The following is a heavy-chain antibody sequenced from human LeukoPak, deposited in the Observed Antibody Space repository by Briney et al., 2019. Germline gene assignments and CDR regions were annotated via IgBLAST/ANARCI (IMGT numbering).Heavy chain of an antibody. D-gene: IGHD6-13*01. CDR2: IYYSGST. J-gene: IGHJ4*02. Sequence: RASETLSLTCTVSGGSISSSSYYWGWLRQPPGKGLEWIGYIYYSGSTNYNYNPSLKSRVTISVDTSKNQFSLKLSSVTAADTAVYYCARDYHSWPRGYYFDYWGQGTLVTISS. CDR1: GGSISSSSYY. CDR3: ARDYHSWPRGYYFDY. V-gene: IGHV4-61*01.